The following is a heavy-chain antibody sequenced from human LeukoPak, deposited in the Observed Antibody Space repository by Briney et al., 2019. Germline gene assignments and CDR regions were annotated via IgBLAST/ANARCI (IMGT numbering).Heavy chain of an antibody. CDR1: GGSFSGYY. CDR2: INHSGST. CDR3: ARAPHMTAAGTRYFDY. D-gene: IGHD6-13*01. J-gene: IGHJ4*02. Sequence: SETLSLTCAVYGGSFSGYYWSWIRQPPGKGLEXXXXINHSGSTNYNPSLKSRVTISVDTSKNQFSLKLSSVTAADTAVYYCARAPHMTAAGTRYFDYWGQGTLVTVSS. V-gene: IGHV4-34*01.